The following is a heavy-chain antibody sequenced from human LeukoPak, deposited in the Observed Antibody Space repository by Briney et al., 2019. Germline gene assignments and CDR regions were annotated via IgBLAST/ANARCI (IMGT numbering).Heavy chain of an antibody. Sequence: GGSLRLSCTVSGFSFSTYNMNWVRQAPGKGLEWVSYISSSSTIYYLESVQGRFNISRDNSKNSLYLQMNSLRADDTAVYYCAREPRYSYGLNGMDVWGQGTTVTVSS. D-gene: IGHD5-18*01. V-gene: IGHV3-69-1*02. J-gene: IGHJ6*02. CDR2: ISSSSTI. CDR1: GFSFSTYN. CDR3: AREPRYSYGLNGMDV.